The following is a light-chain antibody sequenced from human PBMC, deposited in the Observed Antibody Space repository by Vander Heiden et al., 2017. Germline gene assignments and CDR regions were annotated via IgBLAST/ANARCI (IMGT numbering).Light chain of an antibody. CDR1: QSISSY. J-gene: IGKJ2*01. CDR2: AAS. Sequence: DIQMTQSPSSLSASVGDRVTITCRASQSISSYLNWYQQKPGKPPKLLIYAASTLQSGVPSRFSGSGSGTDFTLTISSLQPEDFAIYYCQQSDSTPYTFGQGTKLEIK. CDR3: QQSDSTPYT. V-gene: IGKV1-39*01.